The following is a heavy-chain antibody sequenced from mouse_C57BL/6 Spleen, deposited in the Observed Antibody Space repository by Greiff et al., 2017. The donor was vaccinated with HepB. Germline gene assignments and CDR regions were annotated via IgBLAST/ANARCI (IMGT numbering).Heavy chain of an antibody. Sequence: LQESGPELVKPGASVKISCKASGYAFSSSWMNWVKQRPGKGLEWIGRIYPGDGDTNYNGKFKGKATLTADKSSSTAYMQLSSLTSEDSAVYFCARSGYGNYDYWGQGTTLTVSS. V-gene: IGHV1-82*01. CDR1: GYAFSSSW. J-gene: IGHJ2*01. CDR3: ARSGYGNYDY. CDR2: IYPGDGDT. D-gene: IGHD2-1*01.